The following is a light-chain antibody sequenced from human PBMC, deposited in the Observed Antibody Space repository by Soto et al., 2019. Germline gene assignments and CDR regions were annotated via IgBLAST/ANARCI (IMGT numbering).Light chain of an antibody. CDR3: CSDAGGFTWV. J-gene: IGLJ3*02. CDR2: DVD. V-gene: IGLV2-11*01. Sequence: QSALTQPRSVSGSPGQSVTISCTGARSDVGGYRFVSWYQQHPDKAPKLMIYDVDKRPSGVPDRFSGSKSGNTASLTISGLHAEDEADYCCCSDAGGFTWVFGGGTKVTVL. CDR1: RSDVGGYRF.